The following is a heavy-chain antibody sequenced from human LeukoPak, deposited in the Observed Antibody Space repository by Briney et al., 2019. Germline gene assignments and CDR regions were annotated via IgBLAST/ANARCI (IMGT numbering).Heavy chain of an antibody. J-gene: IGHJ3*02. D-gene: IGHD3-9*01. V-gene: IGHV4-59*12. CDR3: AREGYDILTGQRDAFDI. CDR1: GGSFSSYY. CDR2: IYYSGSS. Sequence: PSETLSPTCTVSGGSFSSYYWGWIRQPPGKGLEWIGCIYYSGSSNYNPSLKSRVTISVDTSKNQFSLKLSSVTAADTAVYYCAREGYDILTGQRDAFDIWGQGTMVTVSS.